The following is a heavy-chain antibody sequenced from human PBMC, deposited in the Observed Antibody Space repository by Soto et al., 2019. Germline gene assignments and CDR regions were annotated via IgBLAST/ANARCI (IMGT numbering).Heavy chain of an antibody. J-gene: IGHJ4*02. CDR1: GYLFNSYG. CDR3: ARDETYSSYYFDY. D-gene: IGHD4-4*01. Sequence: QVQLVQSGAEVKQPGASVKVSCKTSGYLFNSYGLSWVLQAPGQGLEWMGWISGYNAKTTYEQKFQGRVIMTIDTSSSTAYMELRSLRFDDTAVYYCARDETYSSYYFDYWGQGTLVTVSS. CDR2: ISGYNAKT. V-gene: IGHV1-18*04.